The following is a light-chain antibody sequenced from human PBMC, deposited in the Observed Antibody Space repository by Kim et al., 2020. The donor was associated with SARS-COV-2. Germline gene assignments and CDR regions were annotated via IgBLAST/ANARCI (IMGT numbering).Light chain of an antibody. CDR2: AAS. CDR1: QSVSTY. CDR3: QQSYSSVYT. Sequence: DIQMTQSPSSLSASVGDRVTITCRASQSVSTYLNWYQQKPGKAPSLLIYAASSLQSGVPSRFSGSGSGTDFTLTISSLQPEDSATYFCQQSYSSVYTFGQGTKLEI. V-gene: IGKV1-39*01. J-gene: IGKJ2*01.